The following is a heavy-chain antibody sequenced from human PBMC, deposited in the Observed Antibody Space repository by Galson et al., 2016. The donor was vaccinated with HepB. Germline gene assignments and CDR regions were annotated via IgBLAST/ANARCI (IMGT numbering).Heavy chain of an antibody. CDR2: ISWNSRSI. CDR1: GFTFEDYA. Sequence: SLRLSCAASGFTFEDYALHWVRQTPGKGLEWVSGISWNSRSIGYADSVKGRFTISRDNSKNTLDLQVNILKVEDTAVYYCVRDKEGGYGFNYWGQGILVTVSS. J-gene: IGHJ4*01. V-gene: IGHV3-9*01. D-gene: IGHD5-12*01. CDR3: VRDKEGGYGFNY.